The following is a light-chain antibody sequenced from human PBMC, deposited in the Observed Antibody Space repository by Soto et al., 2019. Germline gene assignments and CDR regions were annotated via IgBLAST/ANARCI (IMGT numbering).Light chain of an antibody. V-gene: IGKV2-28*01. CDR2: LGS. J-gene: IGKJ4*01. CDR3: MQAIQTPPLT. Sequence: DIVMTQSPLSLPVTPGEPASISCRSSQSLLHSNGYNYLDWYLQKPGQSPQLLIYLGSNRASGVPDRVSGSGSGTDFTLKSSRVEAEDVGVYYCMQAIQTPPLTFGGGTKVEIK. CDR1: QSLLHSNGYNY.